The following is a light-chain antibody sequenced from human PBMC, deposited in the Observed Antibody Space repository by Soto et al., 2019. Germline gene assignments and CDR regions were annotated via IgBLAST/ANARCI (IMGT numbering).Light chain of an antibody. CDR2: EVT. V-gene: IGLV2-14*01. J-gene: IGLJ3*02. Sequence: QSALTQPASVSGSPGQSITISCTGTSSDVGGYNYVSWYQQHPGKAPKLMIYEVTNRPSGVSTRFSGSKSGNTASLTISGLQAEDEADYYCSPYTGSNSWVFGGGTKLTVL. CDR1: SSDVGGYNY. CDR3: SPYTGSNSWV.